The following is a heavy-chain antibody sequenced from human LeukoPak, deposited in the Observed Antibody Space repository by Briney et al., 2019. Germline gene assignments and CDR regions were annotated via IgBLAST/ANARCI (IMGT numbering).Heavy chain of an antibody. J-gene: IGHJ5*02. CDR1: GYTFTSYA. Sequence: ASVKVSCKASGYTFTSYAMNWVRQAPGQGLEWMGWINTNTGNPTYAQGFTGRFVFSLDTSVSTAYLQISSLKAEDTAVYYCARTTGFGMVTNFYYYDSSGYPNWFDPWGQGTLVTVSS. CDR2: INTNTGNP. D-gene: IGHD3-22*01. V-gene: IGHV7-4-1*02. CDR3: ARTTGFGMVTNFYYYDSSGYPNWFDP.